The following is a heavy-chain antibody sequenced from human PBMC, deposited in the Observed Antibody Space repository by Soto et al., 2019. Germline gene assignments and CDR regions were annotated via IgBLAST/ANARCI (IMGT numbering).Heavy chain of an antibody. J-gene: IGHJ4*02. V-gene: IGHV3-23*01. Sequence: EVQLLESGGGLVQPGGSLRLSCAASGFTFSSYAMSWVRQAPGKGLEWVSAISGSGGSTYYADSVKGRFTISRDNSKNTLYLQMNSLRAEDTAVYYCAKQEGEYGDYVWWCYFDYWGQGTLVTVSS. CDR1: GFTFSSYA. CDR3: AKQEGEYGDYVWWCYFDY. CDR2: ISGSGGST. D-gene: IGHD4-17*01.